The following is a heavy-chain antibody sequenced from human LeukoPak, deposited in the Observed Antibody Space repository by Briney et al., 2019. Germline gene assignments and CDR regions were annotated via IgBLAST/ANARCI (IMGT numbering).Heavy chain of an antibody. V-gene: IGHV1-8*01. CDR1: GYTFTSYD. Sequence: ASVKVSCKASGYTFTSYDINWVRQATGQGLEWMGWMNPNSGNTGYAQKFQGRVTMTRNTSISTAYMELSSLRSEDTAVYYCARGGLRGTMVRGVLLYYFDYWGQGTLVTVSS. CDR3: ARGGLRGTMVRGVLLYYFDY. CDR2: MNPNSGNT. D-gene: IGHD3-10*01. J-gene: IGHJ4*02.